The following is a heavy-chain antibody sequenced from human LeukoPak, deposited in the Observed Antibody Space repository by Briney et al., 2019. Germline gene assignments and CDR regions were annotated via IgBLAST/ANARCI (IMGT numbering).Heavy chain of an antibody. CDR1: GFTFSSYA. V-gene: IGHV3-23*01. J-gene: IGHJ4*02. CDR2: ISASGGST. CDR3: AKVRSGWFFDY. Sequence: SGGSLRLSCVTSGFTFSSYAMSWVRQAPGKGLEWVSAISASGGSTYYADSVKGRFTISGDKSKNTLYLQMNSLRVEDTAVYYCAKVRSGWFFDYWGQGTLVTVSS. D-gene: IGHD6-19*01.